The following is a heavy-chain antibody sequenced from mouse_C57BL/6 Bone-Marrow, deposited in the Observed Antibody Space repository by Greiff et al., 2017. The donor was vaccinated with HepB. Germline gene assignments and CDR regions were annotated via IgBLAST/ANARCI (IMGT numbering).Heavy chain of an antibody. Sequence: VQLKESGPGLVKPSQSLSLTCSVTGYSITSGYYWNWIRQFPGNKLEWMGYISYDGSNNYNPSLKNRISITRDTSKNQFFLKLNSVTTEDTATYYCARDRDGYYEFAYWGQGTLVTVSA. D-gene: IGHD2-3*01. J-gene: IGHJ3*01. V-gene: IGHV3-6*01. CDR2: ISYDGSN. CDR3: ARDRDGYYEFAY. CDR1: GYSITSGYY.